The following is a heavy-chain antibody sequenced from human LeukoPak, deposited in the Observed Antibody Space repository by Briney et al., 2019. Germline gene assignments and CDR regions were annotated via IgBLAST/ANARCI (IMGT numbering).Heavy chain of an antibody. CDR1: GGSFSGYY. CDR2: INHSGST. V-gene: IGHV4-34*01. CDR3: ARGWTIFGVVSNWFDP. J-gene: IGHJ5*02. D-gene: IGHD3-3*01. Sequence: PSETLSLTCAVYGGSFSGYYWSWIRQPPGKGLEWIGEINHSGSTNYNPSLKSRVTISVDTSKNQFSLKLSSVTAADTAVYYCARGWTIFGVVSNWFDPWGQGTLVTVSS.